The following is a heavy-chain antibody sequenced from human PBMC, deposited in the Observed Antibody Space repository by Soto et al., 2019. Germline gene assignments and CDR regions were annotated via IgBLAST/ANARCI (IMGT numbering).Heavy chain of an antibody. V-gene: IGHV1-69*08. CDR3: ARDLWFGELQSHYYYGMDV. CDR1: GGTFSSYT. J-gene: IGHJ6*02. D-gene: IGHD3-10*01. Sequence: QVQLVQSGAEVKKPGSSVKDSCKASGGTFSSYTISWVRQAPGQGLEWMGRIIPILGIANYAQKFQGRVTITADKSTSTAYMELSSLRSEHTAVYYCARDLWFGELQSHYYYGMDVWGQGTTVTVSS. CDR2: IIPILGIA.